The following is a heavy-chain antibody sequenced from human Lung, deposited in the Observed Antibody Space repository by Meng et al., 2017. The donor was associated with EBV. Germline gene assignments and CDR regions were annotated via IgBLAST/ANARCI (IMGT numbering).Heavy chain of an antibody. V-gene: IGHV3-11*06. CDR2: ISSRGGYT. Sequence: VQLVESGGGVVQPGRSLTLSCVASGFTFSDYYMTWIRQAPGKGLEWLSYISSRGGYTDSADSVKGRFTISRDNSKNTLYLQMNSLRAEDTAVYYCARGTVFFDYWGQGTLVTVSS. D-gene: IGHD1-1*01. J-gene: IGHJ4*02. CDR3: ARGTVFFDY. CDR1: GFTFSDYY.